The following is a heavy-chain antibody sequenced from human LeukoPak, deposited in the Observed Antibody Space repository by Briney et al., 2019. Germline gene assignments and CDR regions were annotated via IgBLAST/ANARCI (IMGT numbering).Heavy chain of an antibody. CDR3: ARTATRCFDY. V-gene: IGHV3-11*04. CDR1: GFPLSDYN. CDR2: ISRSGSTK. Sequence: LTLSWAASGFPLSDYNWRRTRQAGRKWLEWVSSISRSGSTKYYADSVKGRCTISRDNAKNSLYLQMNSLRAEDTAVYYCARTATRCFDYWGQGTLVTVSS. D-gene: IGHD2-15*01. J-gene: IGHJ4*02.